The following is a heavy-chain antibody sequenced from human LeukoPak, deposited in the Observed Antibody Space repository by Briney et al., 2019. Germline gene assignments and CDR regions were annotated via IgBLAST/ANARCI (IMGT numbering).Heavy chain of an antibody. V-gene: IGHV1-2*02. D-gene: IGHD1-26*01. CDR2: INPNSGGT. J-gene: IGHJ6*03. CDR3: ARDSGSYSRDYYYYMDV. Sequence: GASVKVSCKASGYTFTGYYMHWVRQAPGQGLEWMGWINPNSGGTNYAQKFQGRVTMTRDTSISTAYMELSRLRSDDTAVYYCARDSGSYSRDYYYYMDVWGKGTTVTVSS. CDR1: GYTFTGYY.